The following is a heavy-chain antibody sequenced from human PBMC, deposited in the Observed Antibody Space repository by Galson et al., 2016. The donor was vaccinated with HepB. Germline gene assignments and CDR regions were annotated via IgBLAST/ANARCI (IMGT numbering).Heavy chain of an antibody. V-gene: IGHV3-23*01. D-gene: IGHD6-19*01. Sequence: SLRLSCAASELNFNNYAMTWVRQAPGKGLEWVSSISGSGVSSYLADSVKGRFTISRDNTYNTLSLQMNNLRDEDTARYFCVYSAGWSPFRSWGQGTQVTVSS. J-gene: IGHJ5*02. CDR2: ISGSGVSS. CDR1: ELNFNNYA. CDR3: VYSAGWSPFRS.